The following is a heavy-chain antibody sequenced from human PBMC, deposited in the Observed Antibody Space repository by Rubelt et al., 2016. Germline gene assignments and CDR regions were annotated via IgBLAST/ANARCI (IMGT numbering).Heavy chain of an antibody. V-gene: IGHV4-34*01. CDR3: ARVTYRNYYDSSIDY. CDR1: GGSFSGYY. D-gene: IGHD3-22*01. CDR2: INHSGST. Sequence: QVQLQQWGAGLLKPSETLSLTCAVYGGSFSGYYWSWIRQPPGKGLEWIGEINHSGSTNYNPSLKSRVTISVDTSKNQFSLKLSSVTAADTAVYYCARVTYRNYYDSSIDYWGQGTLVTVSS. J-gene: IGHJ4*02.